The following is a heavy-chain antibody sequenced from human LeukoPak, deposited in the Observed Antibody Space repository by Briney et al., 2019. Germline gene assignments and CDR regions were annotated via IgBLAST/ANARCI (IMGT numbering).Heavy chain of an antibody. CDR1: GLTFSSYA. J-gene: IGHJ4*02. V-gene: IGHV3-23*01. CDR3: AKDSTGYPVVIVDY. D-gene: IGHD2-15*01. Sequence: GGSLRLSCAASGLTFSSYAMSWVRQALGKGLEWVSVINSSGGSTDYADSVKGRFIISRDNSKNTLYLQMNSLRAEDTAVYYCAKDSTGYPVVIVDYWGQGTLVTVSS. CDR2: INSSGGST.